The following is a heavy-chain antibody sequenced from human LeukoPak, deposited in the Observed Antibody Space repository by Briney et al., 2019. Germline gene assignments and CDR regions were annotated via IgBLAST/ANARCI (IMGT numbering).Heavy chain of an antibody. CDR1: GFTFSSYG. D-gene: IGHD5-12*01. Sequence: GGSLRLSCAASGFTFSSYGMHWVRQAPGKGLEWVAVISYDGSNKYYADSVKGRFTISRDNSKNTLYLQMNSLRAEDTAVYYCAKARDFGYSGYDEGDDAFDIWGQGTMVTVSS. CDR2: ISYDGSNK. CDR3: AKARDFGYSGYDEGDDAFDI. J-gene: IGHJ3*02. V-gene: IGHV3-30*18.